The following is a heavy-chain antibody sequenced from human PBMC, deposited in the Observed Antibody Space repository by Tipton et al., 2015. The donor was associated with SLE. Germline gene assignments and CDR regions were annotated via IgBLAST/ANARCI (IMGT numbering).Heavy chain of an antibody. Sequence: QLVQSGAEVKKPGSSVKVSCKASGGTFSSYAISWVRQAPGQELEWMGGIIPIFGTANYAQKFQGRVTITTDESTSTAYMELSSLRSEDTAVYYCAVVPAAINAFDIWGQGTMVTVSS. J-gene: IGHJ3*02. CDR1: GGTFSSYA. V-gene: IGHV1-69*05. D-gene: IGHD2-2*02. CDR3: AVVPAAINAFDI. CDR2: IIPIFGTA.